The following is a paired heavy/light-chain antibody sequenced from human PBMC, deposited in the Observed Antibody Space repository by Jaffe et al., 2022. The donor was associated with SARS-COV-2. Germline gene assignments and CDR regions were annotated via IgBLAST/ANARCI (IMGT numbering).Light chain of an antibody. Sequence: QSVLTQPPSVSGAPGQRVTISCTGSSSNIGAGYDLHWYQQLPGTGPKLLIYGNNNRPSGVPDRFSGSKSGSSASLAITGLQADDEAYYYCQSFDSSLSGVVFGGGTKLTVL. V-gene: IGLV1-40*01. CDR3: QSFDSSLSGVV. J-gene: IGLJ2*01. CDR1: SSNIGAGYD. CDR2: GNN.
Heavy chain of an antibody. V-gene: IGHV4-59*01. J-gene: IGHJ6*03. CDR3: ASGRYYYYMAV. D-gene: IGHD1-26*01. Sequence: QVQLQESGPGLVKPSETLSLTCTVFGGSISSYYWSWIRQPPGKGLEWIAYIYYMGSTKYNPSLKSRVTISVDTSKNQFSLKLTSVTAADTAVYYCASGRYYYYMAVWGKGTTVTVSS. CDR2: IYYMGST. CDR1: GGSISSYY.